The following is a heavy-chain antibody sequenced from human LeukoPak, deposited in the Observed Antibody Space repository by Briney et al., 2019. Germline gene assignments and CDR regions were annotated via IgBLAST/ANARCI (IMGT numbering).Heavy chain of an antibody. CDR3: ARWDPRWFWSGYSPYFDY. V-gene: IGHV4-4*02. CDR2: ISRGGNT. Sequence: PSGTLSLTCVVSGGSISSTEWWSWVRPPPGKRLEWIGEISRGGNTHYNPSLKSRVTISVDTSKNQFSLKLSSVTTADTAVYYCARWDPRWFWSGYSPYFDYWGQGTLVTVSS. J-gene: IGHJ4*02. D-gene: IGHD3-3*01. CDR1: GGSISSTEW.